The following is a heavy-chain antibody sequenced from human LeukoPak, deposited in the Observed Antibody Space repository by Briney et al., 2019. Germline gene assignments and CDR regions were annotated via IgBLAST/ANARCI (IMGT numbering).Heavy chain of an antibody. V-gene: IGHV3-7*04. CDR1: GITFSRYW. CDR3: ARSTAALDY. J-gene: IGHJ4*02. Sequence: PGGSLRLSCAASGITFSRYWMTWVRQAPGKGLEWVATINQDGSETYYVDSVKGRFIISRDNTKNSLYLQMNSLRAGGTAVYYCARSTAALDYWGQGTLVTVSS. D-gene: IGHD2-2*01. CDR2: INQDGSET.